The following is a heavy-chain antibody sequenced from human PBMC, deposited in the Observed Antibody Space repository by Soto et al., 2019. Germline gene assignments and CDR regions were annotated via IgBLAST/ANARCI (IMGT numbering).Heavy chain of an antibody. CDR2: ISGSGGST. J-gene: IGHJ5*02. D-gene: IGHD3-10*01. Sequence: VQLLESGGGLVQPGGSLRLSCAASGFTFSSYAMSWVRQAPGKGLEWVSAISGSGGSTYYADSVKGRFTISRDNSKNTLYLQMNSLRPEDTALYYCAKPIYYYGAGSPFDPWGQGTLVTVSS. V-gene: IGHV3-23*01. CDR1: GFTFSSYA. CDR3: AKPIYYYGAGSPFDP.